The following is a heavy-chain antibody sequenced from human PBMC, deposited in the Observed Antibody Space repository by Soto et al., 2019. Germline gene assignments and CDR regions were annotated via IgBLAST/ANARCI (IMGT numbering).Heavy chain of an antibody. CDR3: AGSREFDY. CDR1: GGSLSGATYS. V-gene: IGHV4-30-2*01. CDR2: IFPSGTT. J-gene: IGHJ4*02. D-gene: IGHD1-26*01. Sequence: SETLSLTCGVSGGSLSGATYSWNWIRQPPGKGLEWIDYIFPSGTTYYNPSLKSRVTISIDVSKNQFSLSLRSLTAADTAVYYCAGSREFDYWGQGTLVTVSS.